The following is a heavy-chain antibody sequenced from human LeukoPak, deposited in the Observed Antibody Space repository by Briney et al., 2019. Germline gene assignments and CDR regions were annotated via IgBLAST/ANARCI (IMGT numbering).Heavy chain of an antibody. CDR3: ARDHHGGLLWFGEPNYYYYYGMDV. V-gene: IGHV3-11*01. CDR1: GFTFSDYY. J-gene: IGHJ6*02. CDR2: ISSSGSTI. D-gene: IGHD3-10*01. Sequence: GGSLRLSCAASGFTFSDYYMSWIRQAPGKGLEWVSYISSSGSTIYYADSVKGRFTISRDNAKNSLYLQMNSLRAEDTAVYYCARDHHGGLLWFGEPNYYYYYGMDVWGQGTTVTVSS.